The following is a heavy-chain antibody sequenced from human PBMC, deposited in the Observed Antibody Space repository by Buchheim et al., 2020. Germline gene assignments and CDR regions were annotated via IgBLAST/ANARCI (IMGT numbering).Heavy chain of an antibody. J-gene: IGHJ4*02. D-gene: IGHD2-2*02. CDR3: AKGPPSLGYCSSTSCYTGDDY. CDR2: ISYDGSNK. CDR1: GFTFSSYG. V-gene: IGHV3-30*18. Sequence: QVQLVESGGGVVQPGRSLRPSCAASGFTFSSYGMHWVRQAPGKGLEWVAVISYDGSNKYYADSVKGRFTISRDNSKNTLYLQMNSLRAEDTAVYYCAKGPPSLGYCSSTSCYTGDDYWGQGTL.